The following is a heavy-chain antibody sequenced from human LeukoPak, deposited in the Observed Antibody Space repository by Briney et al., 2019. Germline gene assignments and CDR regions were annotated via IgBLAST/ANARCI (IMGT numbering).Heavy chain of an antibody. Sequence: GASVKVSCKASGYTFTSYGISWVRQAPGLGLEWMGWISGYNGNTKYAQKLQGRVTMTTDTSTSTAYMELRALRSDDTAVYFCARDLDVDTAMVPGYMDVWGKGTTVTVPS. CDR2: ISGYNGNT. J-gene: IGHJ6*03. CDR3: ARDLDVDTAMVPGYMDV. V-gene: IGHV1-18*01. CDR1: GYTFTSYG. D-gene: IGHD5-18*01.